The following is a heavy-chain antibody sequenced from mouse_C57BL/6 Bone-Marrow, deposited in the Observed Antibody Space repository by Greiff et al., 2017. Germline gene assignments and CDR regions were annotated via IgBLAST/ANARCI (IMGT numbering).Heavy chain of an antibody. D-gene: IGHD2-2*01. V-gene: IGHV14-4*01. J-gene: IGHJ3*01. Sequence: EVQLQQSGAELVRPGASVKLSCTASGFNIKDDYMHWVKQRPEQGLEWIGWIDPENGDTEYASKFQGKATITADTSSNTAYLPLSSLTSEDTAVYYCTTSYGYGGAYWGQGTLVTVSA. CDR2: IDPENGDT. CDR1: GFNIKDDY. CDR3: TTSYGYGGAY.